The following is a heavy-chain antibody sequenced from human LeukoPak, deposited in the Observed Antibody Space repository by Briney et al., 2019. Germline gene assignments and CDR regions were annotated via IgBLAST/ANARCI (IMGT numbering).Heavy chain of an antibody. D-gene: IGHD1-26*01. CDR1: GFTFSDAW. CDR3: TTRGGSFSIFDY. CDR2: IKSKTDGGTT. J-gene: IGHJ4*02. Sequence: GSLRLSCAASGFTFSDAWMSWVRQAPGKGLEWVGRIKSKTDGGTTDYAAPVKGRFTISRDDSKNTLYLQMNSLKTEDTAVYYCTTRGGSFSIFDYWGQGTLATVSS. V-gene: IGHV3-15*01.